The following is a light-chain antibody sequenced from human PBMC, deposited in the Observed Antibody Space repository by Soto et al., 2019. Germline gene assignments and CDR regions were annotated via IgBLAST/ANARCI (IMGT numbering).Light chain of an antibody. CDR1: QSVSRN. Sequence: EIVMTQSPATLSVSPGERATLSCRASQSVSRNLAWYQQKPGQAPRLLVFGASSRVLGIPDRFSGSGSGTDFTLTISRLEPEDFAVYYCHHYGSSPLTFGQGTRLEIK. CDR3: HHYGSSPLT. J-gene: IGKJ5*01. CDR2: GAS. V-gene: IGKV3-20*01.